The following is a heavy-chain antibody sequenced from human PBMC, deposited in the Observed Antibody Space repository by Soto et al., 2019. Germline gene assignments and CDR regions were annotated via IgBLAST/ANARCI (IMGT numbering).Heavy chain of an antibody. CDR2: IYHRGST. J-gene: IGHJ4*02. Sequence: SETLSLTCTVTGGSVTSAGYYWSWIRQPPGKGLEWIGYIYHRGSTNYSPSLKSRVTISADTSKNQFSLRLTSVTAADTAVYFCACNSPDYCRSSASFDHWGQGTLVPVSS. CDR1: GGSVTSAGYY. CDR3: ACNSPDYCRSSASFDH. D-gene: IGHD2-15*01. V-gene: IGHV4-61*08.